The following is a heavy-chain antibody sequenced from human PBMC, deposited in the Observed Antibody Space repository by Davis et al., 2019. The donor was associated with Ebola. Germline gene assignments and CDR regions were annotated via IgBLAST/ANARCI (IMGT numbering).Heavy chain of an antibody. V-gene: IGHV3-48*04. CDR1: GFTFSSYS. Sequence: GGSLRLSCAASGFTFSSYSMNWVRQAPGKGLEWVSYISSSSSTIYYADSVKGRFTISRDNAKNSLYLQMNSLRAEDTAVYYCARAPMTYYYDSSGYYGVADAFDIWGQGTMVTVSS. CDR2: ISSSSSTI. J-gene: IGHJ3*02. D-gene: IGHD3-22*01. CDR3: ARAPMTYYYDSSGYYGVADAFDI.